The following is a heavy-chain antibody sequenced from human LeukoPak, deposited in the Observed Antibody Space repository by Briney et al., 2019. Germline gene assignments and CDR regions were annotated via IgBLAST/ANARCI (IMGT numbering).Heavy chain of an antibody. CDR1: GFAFSNYP. J-gene: IGHJ4*02. V-gene: IGHV3-23*01. CDR3: AKDVYSSSSRGYFDY. CDR2: ISSNGSTT. D-gene: IGHD6-13*01. Sequence: GGSLRLSCAASGFAFSNYPMSWVRQAPGEGLEWVSAISSNGSTTYYADSVKGRFTISRDNSKSTLYLQMNSLRAEDTAVYYCAKDVYSSSSRGYFDYWGQGTLVTVSS.